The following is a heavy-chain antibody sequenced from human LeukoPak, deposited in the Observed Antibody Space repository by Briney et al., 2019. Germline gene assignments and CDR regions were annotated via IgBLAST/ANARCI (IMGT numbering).Heavy chain of an antibody. CDR1: GFTFSSYA. CDR3: ARLYRSTSYYFDY. D-gene: IGHD2-2*01. J-gene: IGHJ4*02. CDR2: IYSGGST. Sequence: GGSLRLSCAASGFTFSSYAMSWVRQAPGKGLEWVSVIYSGGSTYYADSVKGRFTISRDSSKNTLYLQMNSLRAEDTAVYYCARLYRSTSYYFDYWGQGTLVTVTS. V-gene: IGHV3-53*01.